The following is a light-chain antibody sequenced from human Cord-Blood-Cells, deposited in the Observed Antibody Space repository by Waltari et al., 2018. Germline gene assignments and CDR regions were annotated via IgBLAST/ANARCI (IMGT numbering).Light chain of an antibody. Sequence: QSVLTQPPSASGTPGQMVTISCSGSSSNTGSNYVYCYQQLPGTAPKLLIYRNKQRPSGVPDRFSGSKSGTSASLAISGLRSEDEADYYCAAWDDSLSGRVFGGGTKLTVL. CDR1: SSNTGSNY. CDR2: RNK. V-gene: IGLV1-47*01. CDR3: AAWDDSLSGRV. J-gene: IGLJ3*02.